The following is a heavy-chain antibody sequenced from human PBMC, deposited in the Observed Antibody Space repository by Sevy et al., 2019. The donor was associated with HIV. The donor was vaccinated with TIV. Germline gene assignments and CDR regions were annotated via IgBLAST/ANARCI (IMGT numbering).Heavy chain of an antibody. Sequence: SETLSLTCSVSGGSISSYYWNWIRQPPGKGLERIGYIYSSGSTNYTPSLKSRVTRSVDMSKNQFSLRLSSVTAADTAVYYCARSHLAFCGGDCFSPYYFDSWGQGTLVTVSS. J-gene: IGHJ4*02. CDR1: GGSISSYY. D-gene: IGHD2-21*01. CDR3: ARSHLAFCGGDCFSPYYFDS. CDR2: IYSSGST. V-gene: IGHV4-59*01.